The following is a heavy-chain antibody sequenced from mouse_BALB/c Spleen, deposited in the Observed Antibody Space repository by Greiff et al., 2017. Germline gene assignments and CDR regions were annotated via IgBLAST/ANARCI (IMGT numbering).Heavy chain of an antibody. V-gene: IGHV5-12-1*01. D-gene: IGHD2-4*01. Sequence: EVMLVESGGGLVKPGGSLKLSCAASGFAFSSYDMSWVRQTPEKRLEWVAYISSGGGSTYYPDTVKGRFTIYRDNAKNTLYLQMSSLKSEDTAMYYCARQGDYDGGFAYWGQGTLVTVSA. J-gene: IGHJ3*01. CDR3: ARQGDYDGGFAY. CDR2: ISSGGGST. CDR1: GFAFSSYD.